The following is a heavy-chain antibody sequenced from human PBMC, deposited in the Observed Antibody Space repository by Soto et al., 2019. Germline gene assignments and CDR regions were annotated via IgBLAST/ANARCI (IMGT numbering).Heavy chain of an antibody. V-gene: IGHV4-34*01. CDR1: GGSFSGYY. CDR3: ARRGTLGGTFDY. D-gene: IGHD1-26*01. Sequence: SETLSLTCAVYGGSFSGYYWTWIRQPPGTGLEWIGEINHSGSTNYNPSLKSRITIIPDTSKNQFSLQLNSVTPEDTAVYYCARRGTLGGTFDYWGQGILVTVSS. J-gene: IGHJ4*02. CDR2: INHSGST.